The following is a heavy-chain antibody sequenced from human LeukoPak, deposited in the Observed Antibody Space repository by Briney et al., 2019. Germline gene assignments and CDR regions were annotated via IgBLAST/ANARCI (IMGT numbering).Heavy chain of an antibody. V-gene: IGHV1-2*02. J-gene: IGHJ2*01. CDR1: GYTFTGYY. Sequence: ASVKVSCKASGYTFTGYYIHWVRQAPGQGLEWMGWINPNSGGTNYAQKLQGRVTMTTDTSTSTAYMELRSLRSDDTAVYYCARYSGSYNWYFDLWGRGTLVTVSS. D-gene: IGHD1-26*01. CDR2: INPNSGGT. CDR3: ARYSGSYNWYFDL.